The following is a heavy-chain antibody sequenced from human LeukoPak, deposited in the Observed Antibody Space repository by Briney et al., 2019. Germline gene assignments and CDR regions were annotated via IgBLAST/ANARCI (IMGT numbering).Heavy chain of an antibody. J-gene: IGHJ6*03. CDR2: IYYSGST. Sequence: SETLSLTCTVSGGSISSSSYYWGWIRQPPGKGLEGIGYIYYSGSTNYNPSLKSRVTISVDTSKNQFSLKLSSVTAADTAVYYCARRTATSYSRYYYMDVWGKGTTVTISS. CDR3: ARRTATSYSRYYYMDV. D-gene: IGHD6-13*01. CDR1: GGSISSSSYY. V-gene: IGHV4-61*05.